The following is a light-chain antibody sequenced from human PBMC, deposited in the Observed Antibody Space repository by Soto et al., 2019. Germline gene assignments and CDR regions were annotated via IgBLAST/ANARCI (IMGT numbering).Light chain of an antibody. Sequence: EIVMTQSPATLSVSPGEGATLSCRASQSVSSDLAWYQHKPGQAPRLLIYGASTRATGIQARFSGRGSGTEFTLTIRSLQSVDFAVYYCQQYDNWPQTVGQGTKVDIK. V-gene: IGKV3-15*01. J-gene: IGKJ1*01. CDR3: QQYDNWPQT. CDR2: GAS. CDR1: QSVSSD.